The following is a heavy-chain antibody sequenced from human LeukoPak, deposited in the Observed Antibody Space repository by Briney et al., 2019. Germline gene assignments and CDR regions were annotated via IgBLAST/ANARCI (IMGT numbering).Heavy chain of an antibody. CDR2: ISYDGSNK. CDR1: GFTFSSYG. V-gene: IGHV3-30*18. J-gene: IGHJ4*02. Sequence: GGSLRLSCAASGFTFSSYGMHWVRQAPGKGLEWVAVISYDGSNKYYADSVKGRFTISRDNSKNTLYLQMNSLRAEDTAVYYCAKPDPRAGYRFDYWGQGTLVTVSS. D-gene: IGHD5-24*01. CDR3: AKPDPRAGYRFDY.